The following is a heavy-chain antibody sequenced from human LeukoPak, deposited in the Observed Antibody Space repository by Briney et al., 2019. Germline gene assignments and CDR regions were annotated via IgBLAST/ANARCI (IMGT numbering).Heavy chain of an antibody. D-gene: IGHD3-10*01. CDR1: GFTFSDYY. CDR2: ISSSGSTI. J-gene: IGHJ4*02. V-gene: IGHV3-11*04. CDR3: AKDQGFGEYYFDY. Sequence: GGSLRLSCAASGFTFSDYYMSWIRQAPGKGLEWVSYISSSGSTIYYADSVKGRFTISRDNSKNTLYLQMNSLRAEDTAVYYCAKDQGFGEYYFDYWGQGTLVTVSS.